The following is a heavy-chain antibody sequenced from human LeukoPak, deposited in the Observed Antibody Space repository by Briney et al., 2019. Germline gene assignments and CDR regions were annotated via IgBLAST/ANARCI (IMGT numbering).Heavy chain of an antibody. J-gene: IGHJ4*02. V-gene: IGHV3-23*01. CDR3: ANHGNLLARTY. CDR2: ISVSGGST. D-gene: IGHD3-3*01. Sequence: GGSLRLSCAASGFTFSSYAMSWVRQAPGKGLEWVSAISVSGGSTYYAASVKGRFAISRDNSKNTLYLQMNSLRAEDTAVYYCANHGNLLARTYWGQGALVTVSS. CDR1: GFTFSSYA.